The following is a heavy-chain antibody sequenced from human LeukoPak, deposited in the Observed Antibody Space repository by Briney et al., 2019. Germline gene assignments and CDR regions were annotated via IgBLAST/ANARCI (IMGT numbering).Heavy chain of an antibody. Sequence: SVKVSCKTSGGTFSSYAISWVRQAPGQGLEWMGGIIPIFGTANYAQKFQGRVTITTDESTSTAYMELSSLRSEDTAVYYCASWLYYDILTGYYSEDAFDIWGQGTMVTVSS. J-gene: IGHJ3*02. CDR1: GGTFSSYA. CDR2: IIPIFGTA. D-gene: IGHD3-9*01. V-gene: IGHV1-69*05. CDR3: ASWLYYDILTGYYSEDAFDI.